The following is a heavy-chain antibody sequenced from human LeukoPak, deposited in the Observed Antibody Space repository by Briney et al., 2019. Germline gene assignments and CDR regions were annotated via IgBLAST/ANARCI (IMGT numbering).Heavy chain of an antibody. D-gene: IGHD2-2*01. CDR2: IIPIFGTA. J-gene: IGHJ6*03. CDR1: GGTLNELS. CDR3: ARVPTPCSSTSCSGVYYYYMDV. V-gene: IGHV1-69*05. Sequence: SVRVSCKLSGGTLNELSMHWVRQAPGQGLEWMGGIIPIFGTANYAQKFQGRVTITTDESTSTAYMELSSLRSEDTAVYYCARVPTPCSSTSCSGVYYYYMDVWGKGTTVTVSS.